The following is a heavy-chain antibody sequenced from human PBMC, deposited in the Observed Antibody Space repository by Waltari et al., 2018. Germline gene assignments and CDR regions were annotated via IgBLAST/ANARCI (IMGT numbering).Heavy chain of an antibody. D-gene: IGHD3-9*01. Sequence: QVQLQESGPGLVKPSETLSLTCTVSGGSMSSHYWSWIRQLPGKGLAWSGCIDYSGSTNYNPSLKSRVTISVDTSKNQFSLKLSSVTAADTAVYDCARESWLGGGDAFDIWGQGTMVTVSS. CDR3: ARESWLGGGDAFDI. CDR1: GGSMSSHY. V-gene: IGHV4-59*11. CDR2: IDYSGST. J-gene: IGHJ3*02.